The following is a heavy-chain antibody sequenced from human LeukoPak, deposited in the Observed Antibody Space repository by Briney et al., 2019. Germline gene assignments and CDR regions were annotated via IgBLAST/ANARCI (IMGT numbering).Heavy chain of an antibody. CDR1: GFTFSTHT. Sequence: GGSLRLSCAASGFTFSTHTMNWVRQAPGKGLEWVSFISSSSSYMYYADSVKGRFTISRDNTKKSLYLQMNSLRAEDTAVYYCARDFSGYDYNFDYWGQGTLVTVSS. CDR2: ISSSSSYM. CDR3: ARDFSGYDYNFDY. V-gene: IGHV3-21*01. D-gene: IGHD5-12*01. J-gene: IGHJ4*02.